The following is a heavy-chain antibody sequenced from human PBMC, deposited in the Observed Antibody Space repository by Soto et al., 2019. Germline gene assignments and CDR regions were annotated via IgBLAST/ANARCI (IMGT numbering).Heavy chain of an antibody. J-gene: IGHJ4*02. CDR1: GYTFGHFY. CDR2: ISPHNRNT. V-gene: IGHV1-18*01. CDR3: ARDEGGYDILTGYYKAHHFDQ. D-gene: IGHD3-9*01. Sequence: QVQLVQSGAEVKRPGDSVKVSCQASGYTFGHFYITWVRQAPGQGLEWMGAISPHNRNTNYAEKFRGRVTMTTDTSTTTAYMELRSLRSDDTDVYYCARDEGGYDILTGYYKAHHFDQWGQGALVTVSS.